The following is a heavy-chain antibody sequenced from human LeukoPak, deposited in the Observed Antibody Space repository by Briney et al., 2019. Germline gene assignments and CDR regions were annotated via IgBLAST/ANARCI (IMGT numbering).Heavy chain of an antibody. CDR3: AKGPTSGNYYDSSGYYPHFDY. D-gene: IGHD3-22*01. Sequence: GTSLRLSCAASGFTFSSYGMHWVRQAPGKGLEWVAVIWYDGSNKYYADSVKGRFTISRDNSKNTLYLQMNSLRAEDTAVYCCAKGPTSGNYYDSSGYYPHFDYWGQGTLVTVSS. V-gene: IGHV3-33*06. CDR1: GFTFSSYG. CDR2: IWYDGSNK. J-gene: IGHJ4*02.